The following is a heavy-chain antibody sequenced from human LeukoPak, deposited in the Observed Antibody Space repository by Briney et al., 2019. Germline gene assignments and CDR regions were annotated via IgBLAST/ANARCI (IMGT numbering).Heavy chain of an antibody. CDR3: ARDKEAAVDFWSGYYPL. CDR2: IKRDGSEK. D-gene: IGHD3-3*01. V-gene: IGHV3-7*01. J-gene: IGHJ4*02. Sequence: GGSLRLSCAASGFIFSSYWMGWVRQAPGKGPEWVANIKRDGSEKYYVDSVKGRFTISRDNAQNSLYLQMNSLRDEDTAVYYCARDKEAAVDFWSGYYPLWGQGTLVTVSS. CDR1: GFIFSSYW.